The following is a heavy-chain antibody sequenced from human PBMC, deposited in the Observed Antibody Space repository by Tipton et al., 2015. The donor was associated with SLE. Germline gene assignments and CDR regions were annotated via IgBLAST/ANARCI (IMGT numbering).Heavy chain of an antibody. CDR3: ARGKRHYDVLTGYYSKPHYLDF. CDR1: GGSISSYY. CDR2: IYKN. J-gene: IGHJ4*02. V-gene: IGHV4-59*01. D-gene: IGHD3-9*01. Sequence: TLSLTCTVSGGSISSYYWSWIRQPPGKGLEWIAYIYKNYNPSLESRVTISVDTSRNLFSLNLSSVTAADTAVYYCARGKRHYDVLTGYYSKPHYLDFWGQGTVVAVSP.